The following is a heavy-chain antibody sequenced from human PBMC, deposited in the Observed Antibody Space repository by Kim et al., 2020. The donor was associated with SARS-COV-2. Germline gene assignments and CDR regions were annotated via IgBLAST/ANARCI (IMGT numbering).Heavy chain of an antibody. V-gene: IGHV1-18*01. J-gene: IGHJ1*01. CDR3: ARVMEYSYGFEYFQL. D-gene: IGHD5-18*01. Sequence: QKPQGRVTMTTDTSTSTAYMELRSLRSDDTAVYYCARVMEYSYGFEYFQLWGQGTLVTVSS.